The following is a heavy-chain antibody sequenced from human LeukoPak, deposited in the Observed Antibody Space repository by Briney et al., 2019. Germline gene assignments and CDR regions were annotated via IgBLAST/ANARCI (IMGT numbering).Heavy chain of an antibody. V-gene: IGHV5-51*01. CDR2: IYPGDSDT. CDR3: ARRYDFWSGYPLDYFDY. J-gene: IGHJ4*02. Sequence: GESLKISCKGSGYSFTSYWIGWVRQMPGKGLEWMGIIYPGDSDTRYSPSFQGQVTISADKSISTAYLQWSSLKASDTAMYYCARRYDFWSGYPLDYFDYWGQGTLVTVSS. D-gene: IGHD3-3*01. CDR1: GYSFTSYW.